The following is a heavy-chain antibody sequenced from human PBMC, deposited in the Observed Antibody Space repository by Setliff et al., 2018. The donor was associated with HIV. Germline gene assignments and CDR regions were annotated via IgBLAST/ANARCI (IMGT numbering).Heavy chain of an antibody. J-gene: IGHJ4*02. CDR1: GFSLSNTRMG. D-gene: IGHD6-19*01. CDR3: ARISIAVAGHYFDY. Sequence: SGPTLVNPTETLTLTCTVSGFSLSNTRMGVSWIRQPPGKALEWLAHIFPNDEKSYSASLKSRVTISEDTSKSQVVLTMTNMDPLDTATYYCARISIAVAGHYFDYWGQGTLVTAPQ. V-gene: IGHV2-26*01. CDR2: IFPNDEK.